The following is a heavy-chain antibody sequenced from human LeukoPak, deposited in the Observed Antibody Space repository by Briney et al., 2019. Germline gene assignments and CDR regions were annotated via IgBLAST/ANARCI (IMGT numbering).Heavy chain of an antibody. J-gene: IGHJ6*02. V-gene: IGHV4-59*01. Sequence: SETLSLTCTVSGGSISSYYWSWIRQPPGKGLEWIGYIYYSGSTNYNPSLKSRVTISVDTCKNQFSLKLSSVTAADTAVYYCARDSREVKPFMVRGVISYYYYGMDVWGQGTTVTVSS. D-gene: IGHD3-10*01. CDR3: ARDSREVKPFMVRGVISYYYYGMDV. CDR1: GGSISSYY. CDR2: IYYSGST.